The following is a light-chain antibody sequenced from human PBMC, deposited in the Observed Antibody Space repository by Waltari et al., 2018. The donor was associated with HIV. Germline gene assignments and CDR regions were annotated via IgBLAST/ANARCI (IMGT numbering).Light chain of an antibody. CDR2: RNN. Sequence: QSVLTQPPSASEPPGQRVTNSCYGSSSNLGSTSVYCYQHLPGTAPKLLIYRNNQRPSGVPDRFSGSKSGTSASLAISGLRSEDEADYYCAAWGDSLTSFVFGTGTKVTVL. CDR1: SSNLGSTS. J-gene: IGLJ1*01. V-gene: IGLV1-47*01. CDR3: AAWGDSLTSFV.